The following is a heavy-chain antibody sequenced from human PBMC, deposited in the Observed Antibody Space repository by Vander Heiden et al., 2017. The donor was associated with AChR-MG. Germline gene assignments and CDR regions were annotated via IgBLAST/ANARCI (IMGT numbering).Heavy chain of an antibody. V-gene: IGHV3-23*01. CDR1: GFTLRKYA. J-gene: IGHJ5*02. D-gene: IGHD4-17*01. CDR3: AKDFYGDFVRFFDP. CDR2: IGGSGDGT. Sequence: EVHLLESGGGLVQPGGSLRLSCTTSGFTLRKYAMSWVRQTPGKGLEWVSSIGGSGDGTYYPDSVRGRFTISRDNSKNTLYLQMNNLRGEDTALYHCAKDFYGDFVRFFDPWGQGTLVTVSS.